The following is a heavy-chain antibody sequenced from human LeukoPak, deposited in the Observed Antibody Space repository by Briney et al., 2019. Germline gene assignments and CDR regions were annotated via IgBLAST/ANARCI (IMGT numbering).Heavy chain of an antibody. CDR2: ISGSGGST. CDR1: GFTFSNYA. CDR3: ARAGLWFGEFDFDY. J-gene: IGHJ4*02. Sequence: GGSLRLSCAASGFTFSNYAMSWVRQAPGKGLEWVSTISGSGGSTYYADSVKGRFTISRDNSKNTLYLQMNSLTAEDTAVYYCARAGLWFGEFDFDYWGQGTLVTVSS. D-gene: IGHD3-10*01. V-gene: IGHV3-23*01.